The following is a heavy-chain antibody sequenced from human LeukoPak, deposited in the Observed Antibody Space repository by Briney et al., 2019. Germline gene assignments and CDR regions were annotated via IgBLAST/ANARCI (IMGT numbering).Heavy chain of an antibody. CDR1: GFTFTKYW. Sequence: PGGSLRLSCAASGFTFTKYWMSWVRQAPGKGLEWVANIKEDGSEKFYVNSVKGRFTISRDNAKNSLYLQMNNLRAEDTAVYYCARVKHETCDDKTSTYRPSDYWGQGTLVTVSS. CDR3: ARVKHETCDDKTSTYRPSDY. V-gene: IGHV3-7*01. D-gene: IGHD2/OR15-2a*01. CDR2: IKEDGSEK. J-gene: IGHJ4*02.